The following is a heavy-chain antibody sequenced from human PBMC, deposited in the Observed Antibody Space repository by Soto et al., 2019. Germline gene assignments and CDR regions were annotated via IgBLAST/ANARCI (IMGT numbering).Heavy chain of an antibody. J-gene: IGHJ4*02. CDR1: ELSVSSNY. V-gene: IGHV3-53*01. D-gene: IGHD4-4*01. Sequence: EVQLVESGGGLIQPGGSLRLSCAASELSVSSNYLSWVRQAPGKGLEWVSGIYSGGATYHADFVKVRFTFSRDNSKNTLYLQMNSLRVGDSAVCYCASGSYRAFAYWGQGTLVTVSS. CDR2: IYSGGAT. CDR3: ASGSYRAFAY.